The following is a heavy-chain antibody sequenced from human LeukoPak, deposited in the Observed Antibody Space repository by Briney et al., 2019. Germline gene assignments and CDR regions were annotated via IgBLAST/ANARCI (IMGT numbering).Heavy chain of an antibody. CDR2: ISAYNGNT. J-gene: IGHJ4*02. D-gene: IGHD1-7*01. V-gene: IGHV1-18*01. CDR1: GYTFTSYG. Sequence: ASVKVSCKASGYTFTSYGISWVRQTPGQGLEWMGWISAYNGNTNYAQKLQGRVTMTTDTSTSTAYMELRSLRSDDTAVYYCARSRPPGTSSPIDYWGQGTLVTVSS. CDR3: ARSRPPGTSSPIDY.